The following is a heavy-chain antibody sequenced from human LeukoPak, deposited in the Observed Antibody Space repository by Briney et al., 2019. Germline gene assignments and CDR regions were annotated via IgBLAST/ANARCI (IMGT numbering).Heavy chain of an antibody. D-gene: IGHD2-15*01. Sequence: GGSLRLSCAASGFTFSSHGMHWVRQAPGKGLEGVAVISYDGSNKYYADSVKGRFTISRDNSKNTLYLQMNSLRAEDMAVYYCAKDPRRYCSGGSCHNYFDYWGQGTLVTVSS. CDR2: ISYDGSNK. J-gene: IGHJ4*02. CDR1: GFTFSSHG. V-gene: IGHV3-30*18. CDR3: AKDPRRYCSGGSCHNYFDY.